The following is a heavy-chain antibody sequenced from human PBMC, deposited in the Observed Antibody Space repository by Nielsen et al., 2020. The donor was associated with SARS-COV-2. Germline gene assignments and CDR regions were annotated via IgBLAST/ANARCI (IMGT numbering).Heavy chain of an antibody. CDR1: GYTFTSYG. V-gene: IGHV1-18*01. CDR2: ISSYNGNT. Sequence: ASVKVSCKASGYTFTSYGISWVRHAPGQGLEWMGWISSYNGNTNYAQKLQGRVTMTTDTSTSTAYMELRSLRSDDTAVYYCATRYCSSTSCPKPRRGWSMDVWGQGTTVTVSS. D-gene: IGHD2-2*01. CDR3: ATRYCSSTSCPKPRRGWSMDV. J-gene: IGHJ6*02.